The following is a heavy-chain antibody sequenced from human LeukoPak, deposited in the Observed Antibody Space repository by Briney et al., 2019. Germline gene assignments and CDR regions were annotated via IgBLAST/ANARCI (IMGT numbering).Heavy chain of an antibody. Sequence: GGSLRLSCSASGFTFSTSWMNWVRLAPGKGLEWVADIKQDGSEKYYVDSVKGRFTISRDNAKDSLYLHLNSLRAEDTAVYYCARGDYYDRRFDNWGQGPWSPSPQ. J-gene: IGHJ4*02. CDR3: ARGDYYDRRFDN. CDR1: GFTFSTSW. CDR2: IKQDGSEK. D-gene: IGHD3-22*01. V-gene: IGHV3-7*02.